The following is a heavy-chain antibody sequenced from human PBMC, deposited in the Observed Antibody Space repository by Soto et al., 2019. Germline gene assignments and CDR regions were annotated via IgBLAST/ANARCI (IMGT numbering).Heavy chain of an antibody. J-gene: IGHJ4*02. D-gene: IGHD1-1*01. CDR2: INPKTGRA. CDR3: ARDPGGTGYFDS. CDR1: GYPFSDYY. V-gene: IGHV1-2*02. Sequence: QVHLVQSGAEVRKPGASVNLSCKTSGYPFSDYYIHWVRQAPGHDFEWMGWINPKTGRANYAQKFQGRVTMSRNTSINTAYMELCSLTSDDTALYYCARDPGGTGYFDSWGQGLLLTVSS.